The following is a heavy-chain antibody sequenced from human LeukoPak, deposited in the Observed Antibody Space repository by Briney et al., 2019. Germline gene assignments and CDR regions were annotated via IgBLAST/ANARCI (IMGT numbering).Heavy chain of an antibody. V-gene: IGHV3-23*01. J-gene: IGHJ4*02. CDR3: ARDYVTPGITGTTSPLDY. CDR1: GFTFSTFA. D-gene: IGHD1-7*01. Sequence: GGALRLSCAASGFTFSTFAMSWVRQAPGKGLEWVSGIIENGYDKYYADSVKGRFTISRDNSKNTLYLQMNSLRADDTAVYYCARDYVTPGITGTTSPLDYWGQGILVSVSS. CDR2: IIENGYDK.